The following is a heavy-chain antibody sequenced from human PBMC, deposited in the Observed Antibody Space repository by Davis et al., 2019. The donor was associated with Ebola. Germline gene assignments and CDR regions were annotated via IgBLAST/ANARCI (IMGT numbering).Heavy chain of an antibody. CDR2: VSGSGDTT. J-gene: IGHJ4*02. V-gene: IGHV3-23*01. CDR1: GFTVSSNY. D-gene: IGHD3-3*01. Sequence: GGSLRLSCAASGFTVSSNYMSWVRQAPGKGLEWVSAVSGSGDTTYYADSVKGRFTISRDSSKNTLYLQMNSLRVEDTAIYYCAKIFFRTRAIDYGDYWGQGTLVTVSS. CDR3: AKIFFRTRAIDYGDY.